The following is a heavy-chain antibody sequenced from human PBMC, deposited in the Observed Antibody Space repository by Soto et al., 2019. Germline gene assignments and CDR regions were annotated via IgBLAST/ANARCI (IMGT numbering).Heavy chain of an antibody. V-gene: IGHV4-30-2*01. Sequence: QLQLLESGSGLVKPSQTLSLTCAVSGGSISSGGYSWGWIRQPPGKGLEWIGDIYHSVSSYYNPSLKSRVTISVDRSKNQFSLRLSSVTAADTAVYYCARVPDYWCQGTLVTVSS. CDR1: GGSISSGGYS. J-gene: IGHJ4*02. CDR2: IYHSVSS. CDR3: ARVPDY.